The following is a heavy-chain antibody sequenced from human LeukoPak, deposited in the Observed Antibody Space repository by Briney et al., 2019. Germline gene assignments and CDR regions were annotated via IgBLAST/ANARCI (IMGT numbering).Heavy chain of an antibody. CDR3: AKRDGYNSNYFDY. CDR2: ISGGGAST. CDR1: GFTSSSYA. V-gene: IGHV3-23*01. Sequence: PGGSLRLSCAASGFTSSSYALNWVRQAPGKGLEWVSAISGGGASTYYADSVKGRFTISRDNSKNTLYLQMNSLRAEDTAVYYCAKRDGYNSNYFDYWGQGTLVTVSS. J-gene: IGHJ4*02. D-gene: IGHD5-24*01.